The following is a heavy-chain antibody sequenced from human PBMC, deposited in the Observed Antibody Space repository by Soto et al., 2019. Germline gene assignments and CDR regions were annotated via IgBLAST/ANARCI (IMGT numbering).Heavy chain of an antibody. J-gene: IGHJ5*02. CDR2: IYYSGST. V-gene: IGHV4-39*01. CDR3: LPLYRSFARSGVVQGFSP. D-gene: IGHD2-21*01. Sequence: SETLSLTCTVAGGSIRSSVYYWGGIGQPPGEGLEGSGSIYYSGSTYYNPSLKSRVTISVDTSKNQFSLKLSSVAAAAPAVYYSLPLYRSFARSGVVQGFSPWGQGT. CDR1: GGSIRSSVYY.